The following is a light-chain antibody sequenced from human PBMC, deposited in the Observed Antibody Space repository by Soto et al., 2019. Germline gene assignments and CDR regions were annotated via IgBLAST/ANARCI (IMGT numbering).Light chain of an antibody. Sequence: DIQMTQSPSTPSASVGERVTITCRASQSISSWLAWYQQKPGKAPKLLIYKASSLESGVPSRFSGSGSGTEFTLTISSLQPDDFATYYCQQYNSYSKTFGQGTKVEIK. CDR1: QSISSW. CDR2: KAS. CDR3: QQYNSYSKT. J-gene: IGKJ1*01. V-gene: IGKV1-5*03.